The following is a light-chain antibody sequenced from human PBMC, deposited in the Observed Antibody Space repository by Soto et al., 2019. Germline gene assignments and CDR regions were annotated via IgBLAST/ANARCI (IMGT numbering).Light chain of an antibody. CDR2: AAS. Sequence: DIQMTQSPSSLSASVGDRVTITCRASESISRHLNWYQQKPGKAPNLLIYAASSLQNGVPSRFSGSGSGTDFTLTISNLQPEDFATYYCQQSYNTLSITFGPGTRLEIK. V-gene: IGKV1-39*01. CDR3: QQSYNTLSIT. J-gene: IGKJ5*01. CDR1: ESISRH.